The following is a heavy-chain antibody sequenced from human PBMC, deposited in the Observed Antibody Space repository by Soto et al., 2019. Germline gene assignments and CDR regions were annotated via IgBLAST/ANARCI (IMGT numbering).Heavy chain of an antibody. CDR1: GFSLSTSGVG. CDR2: IYWDDDK. Sequence: QITLKESGPTLVKPTQTLTLTCTFSGFSLSTSGVGVGWIRQPPGKALEWLALIYWDDDKRYSPSLKSRLTITKDTSKNQVVLTMTNMDPVDTATYYCAHRYDDRSGYTNYFDYWGQGTLVTVSS. D-gene: IGHD3-22*01. CDR3: AHRYDDRSGYTNYFDY. J-gene: IGHJ4*02. V-gene: IGHV2-5*02.